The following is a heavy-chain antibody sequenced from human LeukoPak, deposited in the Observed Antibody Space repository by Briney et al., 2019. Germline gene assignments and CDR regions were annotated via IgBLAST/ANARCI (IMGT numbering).Heavy chain of an antibody. V-gene: IGHV4-4*07. CDR1: GGSISSYY. CDR2: IYTSGST. CDR3: ARVLQNYYHMDV. Sequence: SETLSLTCTVSGGSISSYYWSWIRQPAGKGLEWIGRIYTSGSTNYNPSLKSRVTMTVDTSKNQFSLKLNSVSAADTAVYYCARVLQNYYHMDVWGKGTTVTVSS. D-gene: IGHD3-3*01. J-gene: IGHJ6*03.